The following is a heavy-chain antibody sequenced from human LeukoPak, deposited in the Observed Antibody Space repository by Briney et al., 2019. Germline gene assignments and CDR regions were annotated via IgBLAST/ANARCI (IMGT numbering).Heavy chain of an antibody. V-gene: IGHV4-59*01. CDR1: GGSISSYY. D-gene: IGHD3-9*01. CDR3: AREKYYDILTGLIDV. Sequence: ETLSLTCTVSGGSISSYYWSWIRQPPGKGLEWIGYIYYSGSTNYNPSLKSRVTISVDTSKNQFSLKLSSVTAADTAVYYCAREKYYDILTGLIDVWGKGTTVTVSS. J-gene: IGHJ6*04. CDR2: IYYSGST.